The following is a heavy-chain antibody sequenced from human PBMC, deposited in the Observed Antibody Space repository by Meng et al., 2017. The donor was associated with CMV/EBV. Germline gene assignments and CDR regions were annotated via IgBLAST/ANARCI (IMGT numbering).Heavy chain of an antibody. CDR1: GGTFSSYT. CDR2: IIPILGIA. V-gene: IGHV1-69*04. CDR3: ARDIITIFGVVKGGMDV. D-gene: IGHD3-3*01. Sequence: SEKVSCKASGGTFSSYTISWVRQAPGQGLEWMGRIIPILGIANYAQKFQGRVTITADKSTSTAYMELSSLRSEDTAVYYRARDIITIFGVVKGGMDVWGQGTTVTVSS. J-gene: IGHJ6*02.